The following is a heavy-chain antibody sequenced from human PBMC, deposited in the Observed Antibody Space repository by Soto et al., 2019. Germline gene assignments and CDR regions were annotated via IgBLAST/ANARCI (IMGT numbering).Heavy chain of an antibody. CDR2: ISGNGIT. J-gene: IGHJ5*02. Sequence: GGSLRLSCAASGFTFTTYAMTWVRQAPGKGLEWVSGISGNGITYYADSVKGRFTISRDNSKSTLYLQMNSLRAEDTAIYYCAKSQVSRLRGTYNWFDPWGQGTLVTVSS. CDR3: AKSQVSRLRGTYNWFDP. CDR1: GFTFTTYA. D-gene: IGHD3-16*01. V-gene: IGHV3-23*01.